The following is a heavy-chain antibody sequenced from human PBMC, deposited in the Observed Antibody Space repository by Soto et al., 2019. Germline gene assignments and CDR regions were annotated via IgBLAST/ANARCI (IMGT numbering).Heavy chain of an antibody. D-gene: IGHD1-26*01. J-gene: IGHJ5*02. V-gene: IGHV3-7*01. CDR3: ARYGVGGGWFDP. CDR2: IKQDGSEK. CDR1: GFKFSSYW. Sequence: PGGSLRLSCEASGFKFSSYWMSWVRQAPGKGLEWVANIKQDGSEKYYVDSVKGRFTISRDNAKNSLYLQMSSLRAEDTAVYCCARYGVGGGWFDPWGQGTLVTVPQ.